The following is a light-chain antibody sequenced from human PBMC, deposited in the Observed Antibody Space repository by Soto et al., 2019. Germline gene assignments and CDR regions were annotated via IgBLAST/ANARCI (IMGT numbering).Light chain of an antibody. CDR1: QSVSSN. CDR2: GAS. Sequence: EIVMTQSPATLSVSPGERATLSCRASQSVSSNLAWYQQKPGHAPRPIIYGASTRATGIPARFSGSESGTEFTLTISSLQSGDFAVYYCQQYNNWPFTFGQGTKLEIK. CDR3: QQYNNWPFT. V-gene: IGKV3-15*01. J-gene: IGKJ2*01.